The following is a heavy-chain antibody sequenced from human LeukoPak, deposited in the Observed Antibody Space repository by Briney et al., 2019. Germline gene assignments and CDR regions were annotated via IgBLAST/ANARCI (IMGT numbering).Heavy chain of an antibody. D-gene: IGHD6-13*01. CDR3: ARFSAAPVYYFDS. J-gene: IGHJ4*02. CDR2: IYYSGST. V-gene: IGHV4-59*11. CDR1: GGSISGHF. Sequence: SETLSLTCTVYGGSISGHFWGWIRQPPGKGLEWIGDIYYSGSTSYSPSLKSRVTIPLDTSRKRFSLNLSSLTAADTAVYFCARFSAAPVYYFDSWGQGTLVTVSS.